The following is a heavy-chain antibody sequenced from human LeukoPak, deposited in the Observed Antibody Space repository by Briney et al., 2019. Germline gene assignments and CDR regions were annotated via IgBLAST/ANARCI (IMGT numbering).Heavy chain of an antibody. J-gene: IGHJ6*04. V-gene: IGHV3-21*01. D-gene: IGHD6-6*01. CDR3: AKGESIAALDV. Sequence: GGSLRLSCAASGFTFSSYSMNWVRQAPGKGLEWVSSISSSSSYIYYADSVKGRFTISRDNAKNSLYLQMNSLRAEDTAVYYCAKGESIAALDVWGKGTTVTVSS. CDR1: GFTFSSYS. CDR2: ISSSSSYI.